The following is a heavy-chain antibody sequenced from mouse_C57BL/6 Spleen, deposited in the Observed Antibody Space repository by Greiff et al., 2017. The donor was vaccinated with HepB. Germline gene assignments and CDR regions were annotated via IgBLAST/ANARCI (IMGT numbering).Heavy chain of an antibody. CDR2: IYPRDGST. J-gene: IGHJ3*01. CDR1: GYTFTSYD. D-gene: IGHD2-3*01. V-gene: IGHV1-85*01. Sequence: VQVVESGPELVKPGASVKLSCKASGYTFTSYDINWVKQRPGQGLEWIGWIYPRDGSTKYNEKFKGKATLTVDTSSSTAYMELHSLTSEDSAVYFCARSGDGYYDWFAYWGQGTLVTVSA. CDR3: ARSGDGYYDWFAY.